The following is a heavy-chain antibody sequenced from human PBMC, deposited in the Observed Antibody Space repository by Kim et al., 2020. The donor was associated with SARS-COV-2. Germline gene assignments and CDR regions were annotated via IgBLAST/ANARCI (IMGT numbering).Heavy chain of an antibody. CDR1: GFTFSNYW. CDR2: IKQDGSEK. J-gene: IGHJ4*02. CDR3: GKGVVAATA. Sequence: GGSLRLSCAASGFTFSNYWMSWVRQAPGKGLEWVANIKQDGSEKNYVDSVKGRFTISRDNAKNSLYLQMNSLRAEDTAVYYCGKGVVAATAGGQGTLVTVSS. D-gene: IGHD2-15*01. V-gene: IGHV3-7*01.